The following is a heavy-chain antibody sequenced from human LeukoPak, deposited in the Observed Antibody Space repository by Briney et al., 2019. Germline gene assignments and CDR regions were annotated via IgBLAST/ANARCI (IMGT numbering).Heavy chain of an antibody. D-gene: IGHD3-22*01. CDR1: GFTFSSYG. Sequence: PGRSLRLSCAASGFTFSSYGMHWVRQAPGKGLEYVSVLYDSGDTYYAESVKGRFTISRDNSKNTVYLQMNSLRVEDTAVYYCARAAYDSGGYTANHDFWGQGTLVTVSS. CDR3: ARAAYDSGGYTANHDF. CDR2: LYDSGDT. V-gene: IGHV3-NL1*01. J-gene: IGHJ4*02.